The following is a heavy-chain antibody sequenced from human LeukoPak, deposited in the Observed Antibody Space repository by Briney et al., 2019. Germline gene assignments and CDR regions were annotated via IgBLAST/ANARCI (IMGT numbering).Heavy chain of an antibody. CDR2: ISAYNGNT. CDR1: GYTFTSYG. Sequence: ASVKVSCKASGYTFTSYGISWVRQAPGQGLEGMGWISAYNGNTNYAQKLQGRVTMTTDTSTSTAYMELRSLRSDDTAVYYCARDLGYSSSWYKYYGMDVWGQGTTVTVSS. J-gene: IGHJ6*02. D-gene: IGHD6-13*01. V-gene: IGHV1-18*01. CDR3: ARDLGYSSSWYKYYGMDV.